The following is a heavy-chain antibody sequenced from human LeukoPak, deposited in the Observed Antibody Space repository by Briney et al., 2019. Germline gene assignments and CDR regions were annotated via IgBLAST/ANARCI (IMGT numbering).Heavy chain of an antibody. V-gene: IGHV1-2*02. J-gene: IGHJ4*02. CDR1: GYTFTSYA. CDR2: INPNSGGT. D-gene: IGHD6-6*01. Sequence: GASVKVSCKASGYTFTSYAMNWARQAPGQGLEWMGWINPNSGGTNYAQKFQGRVTMTRDTSISTAYMELSRLRSDDTAVYYCASQAWTGQLGDQIYYFDYWGQGTLVTVSS. CDR3: ASQAWTGQLGDQIYYFDY.